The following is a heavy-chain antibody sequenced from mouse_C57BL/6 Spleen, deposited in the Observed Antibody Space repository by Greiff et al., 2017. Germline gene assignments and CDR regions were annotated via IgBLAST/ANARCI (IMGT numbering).Heavy chain of an antibody. Sequence: VQLVESGPGLVQPSQSLSITCTVSGFSLTSYGVHWVRQSPGKGLEWLGVIWSGGSTDYNAAFISRLSISKDNSKSQVFFKMNSLQADDTAIYYCARNYDGYYRAMDYWGQGTSVTVSS. CDR2: IWSGGST. D-gene: IGHD2-3*01. CDR3: ARNYDGYYRAMDY. CDR1: GFSLTSYG. J-gene: IGHJ4*01. V-gene: IGHV2-2*01.